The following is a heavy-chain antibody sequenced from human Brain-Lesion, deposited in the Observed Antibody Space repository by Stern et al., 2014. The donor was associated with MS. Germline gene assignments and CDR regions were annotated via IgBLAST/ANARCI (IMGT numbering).Heavy chain of an antibody. D-gene: IGHD3-10*01. CDR3: ARGERWFDS. Sequence: EVQLVESGGGLVQSGGSLRLTCAACGFTFSNYWMHWVRPAPGKGLVWVSRVNNDGRRTSYADSVKGRFTMSRDNAKNTLYLQMNSLRGEDTAIYYCARGERWFDSWGQGTLVTVSS. CDR1: GFTFSNYW. J-gene: IGHJ5*01. V-gene: IGHV3-74*02. CDR2: VNNDGRRT.